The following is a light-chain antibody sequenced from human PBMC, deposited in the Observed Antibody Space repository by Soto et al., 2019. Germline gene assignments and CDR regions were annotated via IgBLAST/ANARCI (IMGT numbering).Light chain of an antibody. CDR3: QQYNNWIT. J-gene: IGKJ5*01. V-gene: IGKV3D-15*01. CDR2: AAS. Sequence: EIVFTQSPGTLSLSPGERATLSCRASQSVGSNLAWYQQKPGQAPRLLIYAASNRATGIPARFSGSGSGTDFTLTISSLQSEDFAVYYCQQYNNWITFGQGTRLEIK. CDR1: QSVGSN.